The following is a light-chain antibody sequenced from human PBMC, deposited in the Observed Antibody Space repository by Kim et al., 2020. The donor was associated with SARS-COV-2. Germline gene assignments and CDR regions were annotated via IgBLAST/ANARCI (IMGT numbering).Light chain of an antibody. CDR1: SYNIGNNY. Sequence: GQKVTISCSGSSYNIGNNYVSWYQQLPGTAPKLLIYDNNKRPSGIPDRFSGSKSGTSATLGITGLQTGDEADYYCGTWDSSLSVWVFGGGTQLTVL. J-gene: IGLJ3*02. CDR3: GTWDSSLSVWV. CDR2: DNN. V-gene: IGLV1-51*01.